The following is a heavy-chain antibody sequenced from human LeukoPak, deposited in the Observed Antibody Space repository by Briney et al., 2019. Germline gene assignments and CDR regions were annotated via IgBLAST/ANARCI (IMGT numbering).Heavy chain of an antibody. CDR2: IYSSGST. CDR3: ARTPIYYFDNSGYYN. V-gene: IGHV4-61*09. Sequence: SQTLSLTCTVSGGSISSGSYCWSWIRQPAGKGLEWIGHIYSSGSTNYNPSLKSRVTISVDTSKNQFSLKLGSVTAADTAVYYCARTPIYYFDNSGYYNWGQGTLVTVSS. D-gene: IGHD3-22*01. CDR1: GGSISSGSYC. J-gene: IGHJ4*02.